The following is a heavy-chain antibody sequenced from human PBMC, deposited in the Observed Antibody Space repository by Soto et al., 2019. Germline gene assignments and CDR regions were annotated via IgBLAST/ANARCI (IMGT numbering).Heavy chain of an antibody. Sequence: QVQLQESGPGLVKPSQTLSLTCTVSGDSISSGGYYWSWIRQHPGKGLEWMGYIYYSGSTYYNPSLKSRHTISVETSKNQFARKLSSVTAADTAIYYCARDGSGCGSFDYWGQGTLVTVSS. V-gene: IGHV4-31*03. CDR1: GDSISSGGYY. CDR2: IYYSGST. D-gene: IGHD6-19*01. J-gene: IGHJ4*02. CDR3: ARDGSGCGSFDY.